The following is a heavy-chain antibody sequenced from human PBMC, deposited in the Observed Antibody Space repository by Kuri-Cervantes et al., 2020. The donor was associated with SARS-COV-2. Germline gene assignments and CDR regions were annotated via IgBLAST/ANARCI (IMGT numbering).Heavy chain of an antibody. CDR1: GFTFSSYS. CDR3: ARGRIGYSSGWSYWYFDL. J-gene: IGHJ2*01. CDR2: ISSSSSYI. V-gene: IGHV3-21*01. D-gene: IGHD6-19*01. Sequence: GGSLRLSCAASGFTFSSYSMNWVRQAPGKGLEWVSSISSSSSYIYYAGSVKGRFTISRDNAKNSLYLQMNSLRAEDTAVYYCARGRIGYSSGWSYWYFDLWGRGTLVTVSS.